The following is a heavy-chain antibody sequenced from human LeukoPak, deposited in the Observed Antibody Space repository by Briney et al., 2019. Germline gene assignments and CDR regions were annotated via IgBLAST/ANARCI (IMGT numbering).Heavy chain of an antibody. CDR2: IYYSGST. Sequence: SETLSLTCTVSGGSISSYYWSWIRQPPGKGLEWIGYIYYSGSTNYNPSLTSRVTISVDTSKNQFSLKLSSVTAADTAVYYCARDTRGDFGNDAFDIWGQGTMVTVSS. D-gene: IGHD3-3*01. CDR1: GGSISSYY. J-gene: IGHJ3*02. V-gene: IGHV4-59*01. CDR3: ARDTRGDFGNDAFDI.